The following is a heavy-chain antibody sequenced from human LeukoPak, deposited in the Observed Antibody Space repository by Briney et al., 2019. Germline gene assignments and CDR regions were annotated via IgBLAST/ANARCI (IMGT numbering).Heavy chain of an antibody. D-gene: IGHD5-24*01. CDR2: IHYSGST. CDR3: ARDTVLPGWRWLHL. J-gene: IGHJ4*02. V-gene: IGHV4-59*01. CDR1: GGSISSYY. Sequence: SETLSLTCTVSGGSISSYYWNWIRQPPGKGLEWIGYIHYSGSTNYNPSLKSRVTISVDTPKNQFSLKLSSVTAADTAVYYCARDTVLPGWRWLHLWGQGTLVTVSS.